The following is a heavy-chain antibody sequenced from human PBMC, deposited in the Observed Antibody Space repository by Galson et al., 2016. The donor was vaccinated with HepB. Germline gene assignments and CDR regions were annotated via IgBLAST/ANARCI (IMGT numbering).Heavy chain of an antibody. CDR1: GGSISTDDW. Sequence: SETLSLTCAVSGGSISTDDWWTWVRLPPGKGLEWIGEVFQSGSTNYNPSLKSRVTISLDKSMNLFSLTLTSVTAADTAVYYCASYRYQVHWYFELWGRGTPVTVSS. CDR2: VFQSGST. D-gene: IGHD5-18*01. V-gene: IGHV4-4*02. CDR3: ASYRYQVHWYFEL. J-gene: IGHJ2*01.